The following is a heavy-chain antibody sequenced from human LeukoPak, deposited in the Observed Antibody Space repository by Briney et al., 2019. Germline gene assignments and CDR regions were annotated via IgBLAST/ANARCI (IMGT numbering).Heavy chain of an antibody. Sequence: SQTLSLTCAISGDSVSSTSAGWNWIRQSPSRGLEWLGRTYYRSVWYTDYAVSVESQVTIKPDTSKNHFSLQLNSVTPEDTAVYYCARDLGPGRAFWFDPWGQGTLVIVSS. CDR3: ARDLGPGRAFWFDP. D-gene: IGHD3-10*01. CDR2: TYYRSVWYT. J-gene: IGHJ5*02. V-gene: IGHV6-1*01. CDR1: GDSVSSTSAG.